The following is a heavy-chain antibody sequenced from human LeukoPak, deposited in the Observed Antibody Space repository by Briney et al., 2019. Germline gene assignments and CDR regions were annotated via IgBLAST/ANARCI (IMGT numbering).Heavy chain of an antibody. D-gene: IGHD6-19*01. CDR1: GFTFSSYG. Sequence: GGSLRLSCAASGFTFSSYGMHWVRQAPAKGLEWVAVISYDGSDKYYADSVKSRFTVSRDNSKNTLYLQMNSLRAEDTAVFYCAKGISGWYGWSFDYWGQGTPVTVSS. CDR2: ISYDGSDK. J-gene: IGHJ4*02. CDR3: AKGISGWYGWSFDY. V-gene: IGHV3-30*18.